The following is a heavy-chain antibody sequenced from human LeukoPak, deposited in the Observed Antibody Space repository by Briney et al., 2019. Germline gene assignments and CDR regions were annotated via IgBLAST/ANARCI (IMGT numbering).Heavy chain of an antibody. CDR1: GGTFSSYA. CDR3: ARVAAYCSSTSCYAHDY. V-gene: IGHV1-69*05. J-gene: IGHJ4*02. CDR2: IIPIFGTA. Sequence: SVKVSCKASGGTFSSYAISWVRQAPGQGLEWMGGIIPIFGTANYAQKFQGRVTITTDESTSTAHMELSSLRSEDTAVYYCARVAAYCSSTSCYAHDYWGQGTLVTVSS. D-gene: IGHD2-2*01.